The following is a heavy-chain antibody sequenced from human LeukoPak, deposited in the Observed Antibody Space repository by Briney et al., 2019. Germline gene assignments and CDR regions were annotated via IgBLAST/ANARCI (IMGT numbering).Heavy chain of an antibody. CDR2: ISGSGGST. CDR3: AKKPRGVVRGGSNWFDP. J-gene: IGHJ5*02. V-gene: IGHV3-23*01. Sequence: GGSLRLSCAASGFTFSSYAMSWVRQAPGKGLEWVSAISGSGGSTYYADSVKGRFTISRDNSKNTLYLQMNSLRAEDTAVYYCAKKPRGVVRGGSNWFDPWGQGTLVTVSS. CDR1: GFTFSSYA. D-gene: IGHD3-3*01.